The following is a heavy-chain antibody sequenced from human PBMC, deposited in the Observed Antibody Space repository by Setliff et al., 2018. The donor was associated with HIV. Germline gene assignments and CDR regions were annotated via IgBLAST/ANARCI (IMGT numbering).Heavy chain of an antibody. CDR1: GLTFKTAW. CDR2: IKSKVSGETA. Sequence: GGSLRLSCVASGLTFKTAWMGWVRQAPGKGLEWVGRIKSKVSGETADYAAPVTGRFTISRDDSRNMVFLQMNSLKSDDTAVYYCTTYFLEVVVTGNAFDIWGQGTMVTVSS. J-gene: IGHJ3*02. CDR3: TTYFLEVVVTGNAFDI. D-gene: IGHD2-21*02. V-gene: IGHV3-15*01.